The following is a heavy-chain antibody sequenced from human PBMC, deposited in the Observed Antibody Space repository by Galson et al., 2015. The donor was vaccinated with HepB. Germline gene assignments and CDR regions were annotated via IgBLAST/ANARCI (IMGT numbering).Heavy chain of an antibody. D-gene: IGHD3-9*01. J-gene: IGHJ6*02. Sequence: SVKVSCKASGYTFTSYGISWVRQAPGQGLEWMGWISAYNGNTNYAQKLQGGVTMTTDTSTSTAYMELRSLRSDDTAVYYCARHADHYDILTGYRMDVWGQGTTVTVSS. CDR1: GYTFTSYG. CDR2: ISAYNGNT. CDR3: ARHADHYDILTGYRMDV. V-gene: IGHV1-18*04.